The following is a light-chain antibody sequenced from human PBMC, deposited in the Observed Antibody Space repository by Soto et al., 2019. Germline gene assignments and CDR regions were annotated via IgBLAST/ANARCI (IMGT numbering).Light chain of an antibody. V-gene: IGKV3-20*01. CDR2: GAS. Sequence: EIVLTQSPGTLSLSPGERATLSCRASQSISSSYLAWYQQKPGQAPRLLIYGASSRATGIPDRFSGSGSGTDFTLTISRLEPEDFAVYYCQRYGNSRTFGPGTKVDIK. J-gene: IGKJ3*01. CDR3: QRYGNSRT. CDR1: QSISSSY.